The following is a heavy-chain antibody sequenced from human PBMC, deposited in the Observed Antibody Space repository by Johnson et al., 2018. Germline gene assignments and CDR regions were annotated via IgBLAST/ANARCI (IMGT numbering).Heavy chain of an antibody. D-gene: IGHD3-22*01. Sequence: VQLVESGAEVKKPGASVKVSCKASGHTFTNYDFNWVRQATGQGLEWMGWMKFNSGKTGYAQNFQGRVSMTRDTSISTDYLERSSLRSEDTAVYYCAMDEGPYDSCRHDAFDIWGQGTRVAVSS. V-gene: IGHV1-8*01. J-gene: IGHJ3*02. CDR1: GHTFTNYD. CDR2: MKFNSGKT. CDR3: AMDEGPYDSCRHDAFDI.